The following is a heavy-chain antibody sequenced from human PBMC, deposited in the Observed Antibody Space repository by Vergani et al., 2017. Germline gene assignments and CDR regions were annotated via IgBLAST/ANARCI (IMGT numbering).Heavy chain of an antibody. CDR3: ARHRGSGGFFPSSYFYGMEV. CDR2: VHHSGDT. D-gene: IGHD3-10*01. V-gene: IGHV4-38-2*01. CDR1: DSSIMTNPY. Sequence: QVQLQESGPGLVKPSETLTLTCDVSDSSIMTNPYWGWFRQSPGKGLEWIGCVHHSGDTHYHSSLKSRVSISIVSSSKFSLSLTSVTAADSAIYYCARHRGSGGFFPSSYFYGMEVWGHGTTVTVSS. J-gene: IGHJ6*02.